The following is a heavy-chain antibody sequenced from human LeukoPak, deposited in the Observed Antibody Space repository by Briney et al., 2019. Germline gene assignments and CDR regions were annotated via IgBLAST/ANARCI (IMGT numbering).Heavy chain of an antibody. V-gene: IGHV3-33*01. D-gene: IGHD3-16*02. CDR2: IWYDGSEQ. J-gene: IGHJ1*01. Sequence: GGSLRLSCAASGFTFSTYAIHWVRQAPGKGLEWVAVIWYDGSEQYYADSVKGRFIISRDNSKSISDLQMNSLRAEDTAVYYCARGGDSRWGELSPWGQGTLVTVSA. CDR1: GFTFSTYA. CDR3: ARGGDSRWGELSP.